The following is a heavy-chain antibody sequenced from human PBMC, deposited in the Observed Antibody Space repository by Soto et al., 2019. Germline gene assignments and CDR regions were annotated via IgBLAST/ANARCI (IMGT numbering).Heavy chain of an antibody. CDR1: GGSFSGYY. Sequence: SETLSLTCAVYGGSFSGYYWSWIRQPPGKGLEWIGEINHSGSTNYNPSLKSRVTISVDTSKNQFSLKLSSVTAADTAVYYCATGPKRITIFGVVITGGNWFDPWGQGTLVTVSS. D-gene: IGHD3-3*01. J-gene: IGHJ5*02. CDR2: INHSGST. V-gene: IGHV4-34*01. CDR3: ATGPKRITIFGVVITGGNWFDP.